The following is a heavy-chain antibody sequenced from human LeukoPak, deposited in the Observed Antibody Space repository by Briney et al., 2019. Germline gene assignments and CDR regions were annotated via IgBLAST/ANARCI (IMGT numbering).Heavy chain of an antibody. Sequence: SVKVSCKASGGTFSSYAISWVRQAPGQRLEWMGGIIPIFGTANYAQKFQGGVTITADESTSTAYMELSSLRSEDTAVYYCARGGYSGYVESGAELYYFDYWGQGTLVTVSS. D-gene: IGHD5-12*01. CDR1: GGTFSSYA. V-gene: IGHV1-69*13. CDR3: ARGGYSGYVESGAELYYFDY. J-gene: IGHJ4*02. CDR2: IIPIFGTA.